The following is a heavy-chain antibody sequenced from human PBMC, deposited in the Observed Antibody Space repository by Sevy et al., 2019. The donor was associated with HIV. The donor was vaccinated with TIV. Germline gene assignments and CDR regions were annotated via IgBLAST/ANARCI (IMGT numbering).Heavy chain of an antibody. J-gene: IGHJ4*02. V-gene: IGHV4-38-2*01. CDR2: IDESGRT. D-gene: IGHD2-2*01. CDR1: GYSISSGYY. Sequence: SETLSLTCAVSGYSISSGYYWGWIRQSPGKGLEWIGSIDESGRTFYNPSLESRVTMSVDTSKNQFSLKLNSMTAADTAVYYCARLRDILVIPAGGYFHYWGQGTLVTVSS. CDR3: ARLRDILVIPAGGYFHY.